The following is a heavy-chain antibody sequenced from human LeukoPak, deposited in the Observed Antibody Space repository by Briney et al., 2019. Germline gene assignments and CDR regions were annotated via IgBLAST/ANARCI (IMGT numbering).Heavy chain of an antibody. CDR2: ISAYNGNT. CDR1: GYTFTSYG. Sequence: ASVKVSCKASGYTFTSYGISWVRPAPGQGLEWMGWISAYNGNTNYAQKLQGRVTMTTDTSTSTAHMELRSLRSDDTAVYYCARDSSGSPGPDDYWGQGTLVTVSS. V-gene: IGHV1-18*01. D-gene: IGHD6-19*01. CDR3: ARDSSGSPGPDDY. J-gene: IGHJ4*02.